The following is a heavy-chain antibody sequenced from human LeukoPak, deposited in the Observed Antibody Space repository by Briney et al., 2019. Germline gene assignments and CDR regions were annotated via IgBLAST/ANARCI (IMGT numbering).Heavy chain of an antibody. J-gene: IGHJ4*02. CDR3: ASRGDYDFWSGPRWGYFDY. CDR1: GFTFSSYS. V-gene: IGHV3-21*01. CDR2: ISSSSSYI. Sequence: PGGSLRLSCAASGFTFSSYSMNWVRQAPGKGLEWVSPISSSSSYIYYADLVKGRFTISRDNAKNSLYLQMNSLRAEDTAVYYCASRGDYDFWSGPRWGYFDYWGQGTLVTVSS. D-gene: IGHD3-3*01.